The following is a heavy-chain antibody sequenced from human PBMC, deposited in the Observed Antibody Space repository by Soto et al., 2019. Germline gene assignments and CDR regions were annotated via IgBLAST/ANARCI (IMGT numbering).Heavy chain of an antibody. CDR1: GYTFTSYG. Sequence: QVQLVQSGAEVKKPGASVKVSCKASGYTFTSYGISWVRQAPGQGLEWMGWISAYNGNTNYAQKPQGRVTMTTDTPTSTADMEPRSLRSDDTAVYYCARVPLLWLSRYFDYWGQGTLVTVSS. CDR3: ARVPLLWLSRYFDY. CDR2: ISAYNGNT. D-gene: IGHD5-18*01. J-gene: IGHJ4*02. V-gene: IGHV1-18*01.